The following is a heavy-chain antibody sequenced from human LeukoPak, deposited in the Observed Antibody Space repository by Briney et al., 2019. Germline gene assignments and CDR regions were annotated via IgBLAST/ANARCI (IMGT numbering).Heavy chain of an antibody. CDR1: GFTFSSYG. CDR2: ISYDGSNK. D-gene: IGHD3-10*01. Sequence: GGSLRLSCAASGFTFSSYGMHWVRQAPGKGLEWVAVISYDGSNKYYADSVKGRFTISRDNSKNTLYLQMNSLRAEDRAVYYCATAGRFGELLSPSNYYYYYGMDVWGQGTTVTVSS. V-gene: IGHV3-30*03. CDR3: ATAGRFGELLSPSNYYYYYGMDV. J-gene: IGHJ6*02.